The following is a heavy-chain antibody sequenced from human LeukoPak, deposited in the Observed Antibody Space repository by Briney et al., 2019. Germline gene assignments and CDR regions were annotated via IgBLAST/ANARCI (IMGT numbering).Heavy chain of an antibody. CDR3: AKVDRQYDSSGYYGENDAFDI. Sequence: ASVKVSCKASGYTFTSYAMHWVRQAPGQGLEWMGWINVGNGNTKYLQKFQGRVTITRDTSASTTYMELSSLRSEDTAVYYCAKVDRQYDSSGYYGENDAFDIWGQGTMVTVSS. J-gene: IGHJ3*02. V-gene: IGHV1-3*01. D-gene: IGHD3-22*01. CDR2: INVGNGNT. CDR1: GYTFTSYA.